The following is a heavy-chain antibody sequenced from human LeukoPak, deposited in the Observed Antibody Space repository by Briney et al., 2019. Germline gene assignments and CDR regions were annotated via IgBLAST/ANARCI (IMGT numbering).Heavy chain of an antibody. J-gene: IGHJ4*02. CDR2: IYYSGST. Sequence: PSETLSLTCTVSGGSISSSSYYWGWIRQPPGKGLEWIGGIYYSGSTYYNPSLKSRVTISVDTSKNQFSLKLSSVTAADTAVYYCARDEVHGYCSGGSCSNYWGQGTLVTVSS. V-gene: IGHV4-39*07. CDR3: ARDEVHGYCSGGSCSNY. D-gene: IGHD2-15*01. CDR1: GGSISSSSYY.